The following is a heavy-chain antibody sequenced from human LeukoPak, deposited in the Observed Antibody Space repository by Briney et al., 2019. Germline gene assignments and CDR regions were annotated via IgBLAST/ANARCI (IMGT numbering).Heavy chain of an antibody. CDR1: GSTFSNAW. J-gene: IGHJ4*02. V-gene: IGHV3-15*01. CDR3: TTDISWWLPSDY. CDR2: IKSKTDGGTT. Sequence: GGSLRLSCAASGSTFSNAWMSWVRQAPGKGLEWVGRIKSKTDGGTTDYAAPVKGRFTISRDDSKNTLYLQMNSLKTEDTAVYYCTTDISWWLPSDYWGQGTLVTVSS. D-gene: IGHD5-12*01.